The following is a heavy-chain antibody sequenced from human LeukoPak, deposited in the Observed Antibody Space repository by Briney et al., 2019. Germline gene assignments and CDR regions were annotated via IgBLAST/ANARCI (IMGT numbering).Heavy chain of an antibody. Sequence: SETLSLTCIVSGVSINRRYGAWVRQPAGKGLEWIGHIYSSGSTYYNPSLKSRVTTSVDTSTNHSYLKLTSVTAADTALYYCVRRWTGEYTFDIWGQGTLVTVSS. CDR2: IYSSGST. D-gene: IGHD3/OR15-3a*01. CDR3: VRRWTGEYTFDI. V-gene: IGHV4-4*07. J-gene: IGHJ3*02. CDR1: GVSINRRY.